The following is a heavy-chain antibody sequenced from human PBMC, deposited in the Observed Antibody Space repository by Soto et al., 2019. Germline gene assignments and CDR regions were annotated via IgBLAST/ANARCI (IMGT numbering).Heavy chain of an antibody. CDR1: EFTFSNYG. Sequence: QVQLVESGGGVVQPGRSLRLSCAASEFTFSNYGMHWVRQAPGKALEWVAVILNDGSNRYHADSVKDRFTISRDNSKNTLYLQMNSLRAEDTAVYYCARDDEYSGNGMDVWGQGTTVTVS. V-gene: IGHV3-33*01. CDR3: ARDDEYSGNGMDV. J-gene: IGHJ6*02. D-gene: IGHD3-10*01. CDR2: ILNDGSNR.